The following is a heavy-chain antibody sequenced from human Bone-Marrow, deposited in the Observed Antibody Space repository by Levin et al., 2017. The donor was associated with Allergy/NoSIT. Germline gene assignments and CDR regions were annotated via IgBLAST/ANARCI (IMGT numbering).Heavy chain of an antibody. J-gene: IGHJ6*04. CDR1: GFTFSPYS. V-gene: IGHV3-21*01. CDR2: IGVRSDYI. Sequence: GGSLRLSCAASGFTFSPYSVTWVRQTPEKGLEWVSSIGVRSDYIHQADSVKGRFTVSRDNAENSVYLQMNNLRVEDTAVYYCARGTGRTTMFGEVDVWGKGTTVTVSS. CDR3: ARGTGRTTMFGEVDV. D-gene: IGHD3-3*01.